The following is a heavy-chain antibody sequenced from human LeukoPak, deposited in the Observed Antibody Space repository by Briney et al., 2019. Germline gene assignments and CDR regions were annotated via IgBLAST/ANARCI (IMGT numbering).Heavy chain of an antibody. CDR2: IYTSGST. D-gene: IGHD3-10*01. CDR3: ARDDRVEGGENWFDP. CDR1: GGSISSYY. Sequence: PSETLSLTCTVSGGSISSYYWSWIRQPAGKGLEWIGRIYTSGSTNYNPSLKSRVTMSVNTSNNHFSLKLSSVTAADTAVYYCARDDRVEGGENWFDPWGRGTLVIVSS. V-gene: IGHV4-4*07. J-gene: IGHJ5*02.